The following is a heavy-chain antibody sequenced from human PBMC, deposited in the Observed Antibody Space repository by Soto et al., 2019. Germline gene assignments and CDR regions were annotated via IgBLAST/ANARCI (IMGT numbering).Heavy chain of an antibody. CDR1: GFTFSSYW. CDR2: IKQDGSEK. J-gene: IGHJ5*02. V-gene: IGHV3-7*01. CDR3: ARKLDYGENWFDP. D-gene: IGHD4-17*01. Sequence: HPGGSLRLSCAASGFTFSSYWMSWVRQAPGKGLEWVANIKQDGSEKYYVDSVKGRFTISRDNAKNSLYLQMNSLRAEDTAVYYCARKLDYGENWFDPWGQGTLVTVSS.